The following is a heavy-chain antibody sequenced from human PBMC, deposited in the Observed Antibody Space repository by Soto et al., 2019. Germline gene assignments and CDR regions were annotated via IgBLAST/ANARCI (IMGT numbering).Heavy chain of an antibody. Sequence: EVQLVESGGGLVKPGGSLRLSCAASGFTFSNAWMSWVRQAPGKGLEWVGRIKRKTDGGTTDYAAPVKGRFTISRDDSKNPLYLQMNSLKTEDTAVYYCTTGTEWELTSWVYWGQGTLVTVSS. V-gene: IGHV3-15*01. CDR3: TTGTEWELTSWVY. CDR2: IKRKTDGGTT. D-gene: IGHD1-26*01. J-gene: IGHJ4*02. CDR1: GFTFSNAW.